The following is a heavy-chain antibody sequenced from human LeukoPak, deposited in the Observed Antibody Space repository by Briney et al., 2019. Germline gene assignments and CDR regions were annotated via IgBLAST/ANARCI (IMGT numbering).Heavy chain of an antibody. J-gene: IGHJ4*02. V-gene: IGHV4-4*07. CDR3: ARERRRGYYDSSGYSALDY. Sequence: SETLSLTCTVSGGSISSYYWSWIRQPARKGLECIGRTYTNGSTNYNPSLKSRVTMSVDTSKNQFSLKLSSVTAADTAVYYCARERRRGYYDSSGYSALDYWGQGTLVTVSS. CDR2: TYTNGST. CDR1: GGSISSYY. D-gene: IGHD3-22*01.